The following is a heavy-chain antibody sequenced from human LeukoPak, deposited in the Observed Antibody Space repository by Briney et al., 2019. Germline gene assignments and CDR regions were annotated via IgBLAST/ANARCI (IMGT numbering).Heavy chain of an antibody. J-gene: IGHJ4*02. V-gene: IGHV3-23*01. D-gene: IGHD3-16*01. CDR3: AKAQRGESPHHLDT. Sequence: GGSLRLSCAASGFTFSSSAMSWVRQVPGKGLEWVSGISSSGGSTNYADSVRGRFTISRDNSKNTLYVQMNSLRDEDTALYYCAKAQRGESPHHLDTWGPGPPVTPSP. CDR2: ISSSGGST. CDR1: GFTFSSSA.